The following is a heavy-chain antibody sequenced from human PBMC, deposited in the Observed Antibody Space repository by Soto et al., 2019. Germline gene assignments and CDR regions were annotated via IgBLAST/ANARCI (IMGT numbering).Heavy chain of an antibody. D-gene: IGHD2-21*01. V-gene: IGHV3-21*01. CDR2: ISSSSSYI. Sequence: ESGGGLVKPGGSLRLSCAASGFTFSSYSMNWVRQAPGKGLEWVSSISSSSSYIYYADSVKGRFTISRDNAKNSLYLQMNSLRAEDTAVYYCARAPRVALTDYYGMDVWGQGTTVTVSS. J-gene: IGHJ6*02. CDR3: ARAPRVALTDYYGMDV. CDR1: GFTFSSYS.